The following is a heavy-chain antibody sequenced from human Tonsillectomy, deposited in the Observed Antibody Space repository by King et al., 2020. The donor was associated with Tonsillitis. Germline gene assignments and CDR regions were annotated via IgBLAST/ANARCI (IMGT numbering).Heavy chain of an antibody. Sequence: QLQESGPGLVKPSETLSLTCTVSGGSISRSSYYWGWIRQPPGKGLEWIGSIYYSGSTYYNPSLKSRVTLSVDTSKNQFSLKLGSVTAADTAVYYCARGGSGSDVFDIWGQGTMVTVSS. CDR3: ARGGSGSDVFDI. V-gene: IGHV4-39*07. J-gene: IGHJ3*02. CDR2: IYYSGST. CDR1: GGSISRSSYY. D-gene: IGHD3-10*01.